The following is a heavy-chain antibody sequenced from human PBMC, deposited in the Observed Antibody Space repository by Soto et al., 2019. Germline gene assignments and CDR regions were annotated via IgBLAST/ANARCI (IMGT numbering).Heavy chain of an antibody. D-gene: IGHD1-26*01. Sequence: ASVKVSCKASGYTFTGYYVHWVRQAPGQGLEWMGWINPNSGDTYLAQRFQGRVTMNRDTSIGTAYMELRGLTSDDTAEYYCAKGGARVGAGSMVYLYNAMNVWCQGTTVTV. CDR2: INPNSGDT. V-gene: IGHV1-2*02. CDR3: AKGGARVGAGSMVYLYNAMNV. CDR1: GYTFTGYY. J-gene: IGHJ6*02.